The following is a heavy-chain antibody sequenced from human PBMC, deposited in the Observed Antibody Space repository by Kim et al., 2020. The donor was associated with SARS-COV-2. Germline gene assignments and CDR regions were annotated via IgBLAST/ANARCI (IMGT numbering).Heavy chain of an antibody. J-gene: IGHJ4*02. CDR3: ARGRWGSSGVSMVRGVKDY. CDR1: GGSISSYY. Sequence: SETLSLTCTVSGGSISSYYWSWIRQPPGKGLEWIGYIYYSGSTNYNPSLKSRVTISVDTSKNQFSLKLSSVTAADTAVYYCARGRWGSSGVSMVRGVKDYWGQGTLVTVSS. CDR2: IYYSGST. V-gene: IGHV4-59*01. D-gene: IGHD3-10*01.